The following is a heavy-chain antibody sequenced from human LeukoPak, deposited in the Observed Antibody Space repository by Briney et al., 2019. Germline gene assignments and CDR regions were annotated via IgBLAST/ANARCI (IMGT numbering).Heavy chain of an antibody. Sequence: PSETLSLTCTVSGGSISSSSYYWGWIRQPPGKGLEWIGSTYYSGSTYYNPSLKSRVTISVDTSKNQFSLKLSSVTAADTAVYFCARVPYYYDSSGAFDVWGLGTMVTVSS. CDR1: GGSISSSSYY. D-gene: IGHD3-22*01. V-gene: IGHV4-39*07. CDR2: TYYSGST. CDR3: ARVPYYYDSSGAFDV. J-gene: IGHJ3*01.